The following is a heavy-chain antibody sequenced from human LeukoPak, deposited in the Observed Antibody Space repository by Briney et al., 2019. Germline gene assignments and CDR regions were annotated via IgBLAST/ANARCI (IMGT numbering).Heavy chain of an antibody. D-gene: IGHD3-10*01. CDR2: IYYTGNT. Sequence: SETLSFTCTGSGGSISAYYWTWMRQTPGKGLEWIGCIYYTGNTKYNSSLNSRVVISLDTSKNQVSLDLRSVTAADTAVYYCARTRRHYYGSGSNLTPWPADMDVWGQGTTVTVSS. V-gene: IGHV4-59*12. CDR1: GGSISAYY. CDR3: ARTRRHYYGSGSNLTPWPADMDV. J-gene: IGHJ6*02.